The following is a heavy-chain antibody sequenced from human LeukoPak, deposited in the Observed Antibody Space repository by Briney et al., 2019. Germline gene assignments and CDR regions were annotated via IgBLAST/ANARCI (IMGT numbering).Heavy chain of an antibody. V-gene: IGHV3-23*01. Sequence: GASLRLSCAASGFTFTSHAMTRVRQAPGKGLEWVSGISASGGNTFYADAVKGRFTISRDNSKNTLYLQMNSLRADDTALYYCAKGGFNYPGYWGQGTLVTVSS. CDR3: AKGGFNYPGY. D-gene: IGHD5-18*01. CDR2: ISASGGNT. CDR1: GFTFTSHA. J-gene: IGHJ4*02.